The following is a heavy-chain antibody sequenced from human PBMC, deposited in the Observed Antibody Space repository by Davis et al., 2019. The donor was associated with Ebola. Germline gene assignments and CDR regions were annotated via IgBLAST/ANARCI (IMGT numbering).Heavy chain of an antibody. J-gene: IGHJ4*02. V-gene: IGHV4-4*07. CDR3: ARGLAAAGTVDGLDY. CDR1: GGSISSYY. CDR2: IYTSGST. Sequence: PGGSLRLSCTVSGGSISSYYWSWIRQPAGKGLEWIGRIYTSGSTNYNPSLKSRVTMSVDTSKNQFSLKLSSVTAADTAVYYCARGLAAAGTVDGLDYWGQGTLVTVSS. D-gene: IGHD6-13*01.